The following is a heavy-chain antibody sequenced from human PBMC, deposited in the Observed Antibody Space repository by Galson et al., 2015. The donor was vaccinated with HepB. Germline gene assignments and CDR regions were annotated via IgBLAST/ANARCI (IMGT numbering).Heavy chain of an antibody. Sequence: SVKVSCKVSGYTLTELSMHWVRQAPGKGLEWMGGFDPEDGETIYAQKFQGRVTMTEDTSTDTAYMELSSLRSEDTAVYYCATYWVGATQGSEYFQHWGQGTLVTVSS. V-gene: IGHV1-24*01. CDR2: FDPEDGET. CDR3: ATYWVGATQGSEYFQH. CDR1: GYTLTELS. J-gene: IGHJ1*01. D-gene: IGHD1-26*01.